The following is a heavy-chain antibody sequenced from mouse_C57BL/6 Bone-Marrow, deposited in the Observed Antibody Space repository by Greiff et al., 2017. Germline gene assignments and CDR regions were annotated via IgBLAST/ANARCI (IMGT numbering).Heavy chain of an antibody. J-gene: IGHJ4*01. D-gene: IGHD1-1*01. Sequence: VQLQQSGPELVKPGASVKISCKASGYSFTGYYMHWVKQSSEKSLEWIGEINPSTGGTSYNQKFKGKATLTVDKSSSTAYMQLKSLTSEDSAVYYCARSPGDYGSSYYAMDYWGQGTSVTVSS. CDR2: INPSTGGT. V-gene: IGHV1-43*01. CDR3: ARSPGDYGSSYYAMDY. CDR1: GYSFTGYY.